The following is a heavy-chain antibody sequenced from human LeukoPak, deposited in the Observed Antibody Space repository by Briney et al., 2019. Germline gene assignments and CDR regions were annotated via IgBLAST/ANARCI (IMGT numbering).Heavy chain of an antibody. CDR2: MNPNSGNT. D-gene: IGHD4-17*01. CDR3: ATTVTPFDY. CDR1: GYTFTGYY. Sequence: ASVKVSCKASGYTFTGYYMHWLRQAPGQGLEWMGWMNPNSGNTGYAQKFQGRVSMTRDTSISTAYMELSSLTSEDTAIYYCATTVTPFDYWGQGTLVTVSS. V-gene: IGHV1-8*02. J-gene: IGHJ4*02.